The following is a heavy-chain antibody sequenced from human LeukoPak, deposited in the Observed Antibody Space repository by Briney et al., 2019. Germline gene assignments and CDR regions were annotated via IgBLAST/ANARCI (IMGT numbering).Heavy chain of an antibody. CDR1: GGSISSSTYY. D-gene: IGHD6-19*01. J-gene: IGHJ3*02. CDR3: AREVRPSIAVAGTIAFDI. Sequence: SETLSLTCTVSGGSISSSTYYWGWIRQPPGKGLEWIGTIYYSGSTYYNPSLKSRVTISVDTSKNQFSLKLSSVTAADTAVYYCAREVRPSIAVAGTIAFDIWGQGTMVTVSS. V-gene: IGHV4-39*07. CDR2: IYYSGST.